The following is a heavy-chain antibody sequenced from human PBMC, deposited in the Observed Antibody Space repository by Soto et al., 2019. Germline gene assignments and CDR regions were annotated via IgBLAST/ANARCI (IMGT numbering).Heavy chain of an antibody. Sequence: SVKVSCKASGGTFSSYAISWVRQAPGQGLEWMGGIIPIFGTANYAQKFQGRVTITADESTSTAYMELSSLRSEDTAVYYCARRVIPAATYWLYYHFGMDVWGQGPTATVSS. D-gene: IGHD2-2*01. CDR2: IIPIFGTA. V-gene: IGHV1-69*13. CDR1: GGTFSSYA. J-gene: IGHJ6*02. CDR3: ARRVIPAATYWLYYHFGMDV.